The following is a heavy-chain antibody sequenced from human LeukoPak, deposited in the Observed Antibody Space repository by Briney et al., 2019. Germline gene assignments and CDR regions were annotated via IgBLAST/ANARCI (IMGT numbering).Heavy chain of an antibody. CDR3: AKVHYGSGSYYNGAFDI. J-gene: IGHJ3*02. CDR2: ISWNSGSI. Sequence: GRSLRLSCAASGFTFHDYAMHWVRQAPGKGLEWVSGISWNSGSIGYADSVNGRFTISRDNAKNSLYLQMNSLSAEDMALYYCAKVHYGSGSYYNGAFDIWGQGTMVTVSS. D-gene: IGHD3-10*01. V-gene: IGHV3-9*03. CDR1: GFTFHDYA.